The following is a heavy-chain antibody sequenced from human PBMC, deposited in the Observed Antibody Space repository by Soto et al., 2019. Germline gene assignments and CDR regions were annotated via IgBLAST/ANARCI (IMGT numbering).Heavy chain of an antibody. J-gene: IGHJ4*02. Sequence: EVQLVESGGGLIRPGGSLRLSCAASGFTVSSNYMSWVRQAPGKGLEWVSLIYSSGSTYYADSVRGRFTISRDDSKNTLYLQMSDLRGEDTAMYYCARFGGDYFDYWGQGTLVTVSS. V-gene: IGHV3-53*01. CDR3: ARFGGDYFDY. CDR1: GFTVSSNY. CDR2: IYSSGST. D-gene: IGHD2-21*01.